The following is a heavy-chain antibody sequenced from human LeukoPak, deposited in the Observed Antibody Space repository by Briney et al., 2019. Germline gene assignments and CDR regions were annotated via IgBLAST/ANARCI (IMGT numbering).Heavy chain of an antibody. D-gene: IGHD2-2*01. CDR1: GFTFSSYA. CDR3: ARSIYIVVVPAALDY. Sequence: GRSLRLSCAASGFTFSSYAMHWVRQAPGKGLEWVAVISYDGSNKYYADSVKGRFTISRDNSKNTLYLQMSSLRAEDTAVYYCARSIYIVVVPAALDYWGQGTLVTVSS. CDR2: ISYDGSNK. J-gene: IGHJ4*02. V-gene: IGHV3-30-3*01.